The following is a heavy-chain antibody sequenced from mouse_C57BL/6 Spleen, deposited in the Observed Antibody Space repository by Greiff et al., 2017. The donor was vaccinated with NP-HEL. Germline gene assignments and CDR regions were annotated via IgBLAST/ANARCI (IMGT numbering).Heavy chain of an antibody. CDR1: GYTFTSYW. Sequence: VQLQQPGTELVKPGASVKLSCKASGYTFTSYWMHWVKQRPGQGLEWIGNINPSNGGTNYNDNFKSKSTLTGDNSSSTAYMQRSSLTSEDSAVYYCARSCTAGYWGQGTTLTVSS. V-gene: IGHV1-53*01. CDR3: ARSCTAGY. CDR2: INPSNGGT. J-gene: IGHJ2*01.